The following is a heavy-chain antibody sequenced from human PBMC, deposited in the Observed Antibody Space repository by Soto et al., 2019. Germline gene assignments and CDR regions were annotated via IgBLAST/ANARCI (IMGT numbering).Heavy chain of an antibody. Sequence: QVQLMQSGAEVKKPGSSVKVSCKAPGGTFSSYAISWVRQAPGQGLQWLGGSIPIFGTAKYAQQFQGRVTITADESTNTGYMELSSLRTEDTAVYYCARSQGGSSIIDTDYYYYYGMDVWCQWTTVTVSS. J-gene: IGHJ6*02. CDR3: ARSQGGSSIIDTDYYYYYGMDV. CDR1: GGTFSSYA. D-gene: IGHD2-15*01. V-gene: IGHV1-69*01. CDR2: SIPIFGTA.